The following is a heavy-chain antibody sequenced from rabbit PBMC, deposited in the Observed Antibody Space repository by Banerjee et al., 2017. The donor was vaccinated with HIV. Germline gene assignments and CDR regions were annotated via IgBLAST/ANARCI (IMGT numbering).Heavy chain of an antibody. CDR1: GFSFSNKYV. D-gene: IGHD8-1*01. Sequence: QEQLEETGGGLVQPGGSLTLSCTASGFSFSNKYVMCWVRQAPGKGLEWIACINTSTGNTVYASWAKGRFTISKTSSTTVTLQMTSLTAADTATYFCVREEAASSYLSSDLWGQGTLVTVS. CDR2: INTSTGNT. CDR3: VREEAASSYLSSDL. J-gene: IGHJ3*01. V-gene: IGHV1S45*01.